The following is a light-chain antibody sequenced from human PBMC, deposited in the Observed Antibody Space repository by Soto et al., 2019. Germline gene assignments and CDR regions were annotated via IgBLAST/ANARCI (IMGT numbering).Light chain of an antibody. Sequence: QSVLTQPPSVSGAPGQRVTISCTGSSSNIGAGYDVHWYQQLPGTAPKLLIYGNSNRPSGVPDRFSGSKSGTSASLAITGLQAADEANYYCQSYDSSLSGWVFGGGTKYTVL. CDR2: GNS. CDR1: SSNIGAGYD. J-gene: IGLJ3*02. V-gene: IGLV1-40*01. CDR3: QSYDSSLSGWV.